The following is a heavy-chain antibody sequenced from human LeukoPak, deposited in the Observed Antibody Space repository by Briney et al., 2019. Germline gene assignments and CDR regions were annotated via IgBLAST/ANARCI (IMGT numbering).Heavy chain of an antibody. J-gene: IGHJ3*02. V-gene: IGHV4-39*01. CDR1: DDSISSSAYY. D-gene: IGHD3-10*01. CDR2: IYYSGST. Sequence: SETLSLTCAVSDDSISSSAYYWGWIRQPPGKGLEWIGSIYYSGSTYYNPSLKSRVTISIDTSKNQFSLKLSSVTAADTAVYYCASEPYGSGSFLGAFDIWGQGTMVTVSS. CDR3: ASEPYGSGSFLGAFDI.